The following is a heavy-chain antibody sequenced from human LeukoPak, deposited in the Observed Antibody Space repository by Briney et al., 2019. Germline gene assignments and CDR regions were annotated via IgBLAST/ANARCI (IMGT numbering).Heavy chain of an antibody. CDR3: ARGKVLLWFGDQPGNYYCMDV. J-gene: IGHJ6*02. D-gene: IGHD3-10*01. CDR2: INHSGST. Sequence: SETLSLTCAVYGGSFSGYYWSWIRQPPGKGLEWIGEINHSGSTNYNPSLKSRVTISVDTSKNQFSLKLSSVTAADTAVYYCARGKVLLWFGDQPGNYYCMDVWGQGTTVTVSS. CDR1: GGSFSGYY. V-gene: IGHV4-34*01.